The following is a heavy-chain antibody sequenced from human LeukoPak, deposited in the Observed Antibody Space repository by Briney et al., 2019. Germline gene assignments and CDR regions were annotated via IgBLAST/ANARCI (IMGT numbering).Heavy chain of an antibody. J-gene: IGHJ4*02. D-gene: IGHD2-2*01. CDR3: AKGRCSGSSCYGGDY. V-gene: IGHV3-64D*06. Sequence: GGSLRLSCSASGFTFSSYAMNWVRQAPGKGLEYVSAITSNGGSTYYADSVKGRFTISRDNSKNTLYLQMSSLRAEDTAVYYCAKGRCSGSSCYGGDYWGQGTLVTVSS. CDR1: GFTFSSYA. CDR2: ITSNGGST.